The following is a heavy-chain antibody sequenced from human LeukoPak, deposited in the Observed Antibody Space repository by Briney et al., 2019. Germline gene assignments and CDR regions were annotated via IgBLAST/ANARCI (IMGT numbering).Heavy chain of an antibody. CDR1: GFTFSSYS. V-gene: IGHV3-21*01. D-gene: IGHD3-9*01. CDR3: ARDLEYYDILTGYYPPRYYYYGMDV. Sequence: GGSLRLSCAASGFTFSSYSMNWVRQAPGKGLEWVSSISSSSSYTYYADSVKGRFTISRDNAKNSLYLQMNSLRAEDTAVYYCARDLEYYDILTGYYPPRYYYYGMDVWGQGTTVTVSS. J-gene: IGHJ6*02. CDR2: ISSSSSYT.